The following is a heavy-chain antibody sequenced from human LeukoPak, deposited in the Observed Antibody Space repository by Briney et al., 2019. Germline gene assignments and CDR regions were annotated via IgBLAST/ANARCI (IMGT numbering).Heavy chain of an antibody. J-gene: IGHJ4*02. CDR3: ARGGSYGKFDF. CDR2: ISSRGSST. Sequence: GRSLRLSCSASGFTFSDYEVDWVRQAPGRGLEWVSYISSRGSSTYYADSVKGRFTISRDNAKNSLYLQMSSLRAEDTAVYYCARGGSYGKFDFWGQGTLVTVSS. V-gene: IGHV3-48*03. CDR1: GFTFSDYE. D-gene: IGHD3-16*01.